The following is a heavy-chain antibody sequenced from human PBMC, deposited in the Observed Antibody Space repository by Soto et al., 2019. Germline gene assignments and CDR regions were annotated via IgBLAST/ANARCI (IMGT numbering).Heavy chain of an antibody. CDR1: GDSISTFY. D-gene: IGHD3-22*01. V-gene: IGHV4-59*01. CDR3: ARGRTVRNYADDSSDYFYFFDY. J-gene: IGHJ4*02. Sequence: SETLSLTCTVSGDSISTFYWGWMRQSPGKELEWIGYVYYTGSTNYNPSLKSRVTISVDRSKNQFSLKLTSANAADTAVYYCARGRTVRNYADDSSDYFYFFDYWGQGTQVTSPQ. CDR2: VYYTGST.